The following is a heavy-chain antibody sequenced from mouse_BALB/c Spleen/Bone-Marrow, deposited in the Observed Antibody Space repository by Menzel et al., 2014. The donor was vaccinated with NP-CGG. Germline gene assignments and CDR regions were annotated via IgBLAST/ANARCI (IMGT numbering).Heavy chain of an antibody. CDR3: TRRSLLSDYYSMDY. V-gene: IGHV1S81*02. CDR1: GYTFTSYY. CDR2: INPSNGGT. Sequence: QVQLKESGAEQVKPGASVKLSCKASGYTFTSYYLYWVKQRPGQGLEWIGEINPSNGGTNFNERFKSKASLTVDKSSSTAYMQLNSLTSEDSAVYYCTRRSLLSDYYSMDYWGQGTSVTVSS. J-gene: IGHJ4*01. D-gene: IGHD2-10*01.